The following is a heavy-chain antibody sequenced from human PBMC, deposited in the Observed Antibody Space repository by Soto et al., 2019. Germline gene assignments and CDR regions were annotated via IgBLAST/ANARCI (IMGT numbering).Heavy chain of an antibody. J-gene: IGHJ4*02. CDR3: AREGNLGRWLQPLDF. V-gene: IGHV4-39*02. CDR1: GGSISSGIYH. Sequence: SETLSITFTVYGGSISSGIYHCCWILQPPGKGLEWIGSIYYAGRTYYKTSLKSRVTVSVDTSKSQFSLKLRSVTAADTAVYYCAREGNLGRWLQPLDFWGQGTLVT. D-gene: IGHD5-12*01. CDR2: IYYAGRT.